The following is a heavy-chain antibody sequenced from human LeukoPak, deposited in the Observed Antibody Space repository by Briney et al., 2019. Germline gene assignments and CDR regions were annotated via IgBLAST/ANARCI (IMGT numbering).Heavy chain of an antibody. J-gene: IGHJ3*02. V-gene: IGHV3-30*02. CDR2: KRYDGSNT. D-gene: IGHD4-23*01. CDR1: GFTFSSYA. CDR3: AKDLRYGGQGDAFDI. Sequence: GGSLRLSCAASGFTFSSYAMHWVRQPAGRGLEWLAFKRYDGSNTFYADSVKGRFTISRDNSKNTLYLQMNSLRAEDTAVYFCAKDLRYGGQGDAFDIWGRGTMVTVSS.